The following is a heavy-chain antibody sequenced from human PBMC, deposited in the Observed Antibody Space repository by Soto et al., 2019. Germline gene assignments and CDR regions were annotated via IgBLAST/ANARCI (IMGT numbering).Heavy chain of an antibody. CDR3: ARGSSVVVVAANYYYYGMDV. D-gene: IGHD2-15*01. CDR2: IIPIFGTA. CDR1: GVTFSSYA. V-gene: IGHV1-69*13. Sequence: ASVKVSCKASGVTFSSYAISWVRQAPGQGLEWMGGIIPIFGTANYAQKFQGRVTITADESTSTAYMELSSLRSEDTAVYYCARGSSVVVVAANYYYYGMDVWGQGTTVTVSS. J-gene: IGHJ6*02.